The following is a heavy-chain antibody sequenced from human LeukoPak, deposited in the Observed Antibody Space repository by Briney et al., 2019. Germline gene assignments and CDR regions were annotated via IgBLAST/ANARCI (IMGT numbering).Heavy chain of an antibody. CDR1: GFTFSSYA. J-gene: IGHJ4*02. CDR3: ATELSYYYGSGSPPPTEDY. D-gene: IGHD3-10*01. V-gene: IGHV3-23*01. Sequence: GGSLRLSCAASGFTFSSYAMSWVRQAPGKGLEWVSAISGSGGSTYYADSVKGRFTISRDNSKNTLYLQMNSLRAEDTAVYYCATELSYYYGSGSPPPTEDYWGQGTLVTVSS. CDR2: ISGSGGST.